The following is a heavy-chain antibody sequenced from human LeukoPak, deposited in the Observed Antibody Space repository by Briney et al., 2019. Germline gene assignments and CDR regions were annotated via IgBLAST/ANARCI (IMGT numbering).Heavy chain of an antibody. CDR1: GGSVSGYY. CDR3: AIHIVVVPAAKKKNWFDP. CDR2: IHSGGGT. J-gene: IGHJ5*02. D-gene: IGHD2-2*01. V-gene: IGHV4-59*08. Sequence: SETLSLTCSVSGGSVSGYYWIWIRQPPGNGLEWVAYIHSGGGTNYNPSLKSRVTISVDTSKNQFSLKLSSVTAADTAVYYCAIHIVVVPAAKKKNWFDPWGQGTLVTVSS.